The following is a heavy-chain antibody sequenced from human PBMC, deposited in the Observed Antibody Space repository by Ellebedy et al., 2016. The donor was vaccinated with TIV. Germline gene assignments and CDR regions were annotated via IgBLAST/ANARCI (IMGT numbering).Heavy chain of an antibody. CDR1: GFTFSSYW. CDR2: IYTGGNT. CDR3: ARDRKQWLVDASDV. V-gene: IGHV3-66*01. J-gene: IGHJ3*01. Sequence: GESLKISCAASGFTFSSYWMSWVRQAPGKGLEWVSVIYTGGNTYYADSVQGRFTISRDISKNTVYLQMDSLRVEDSAIYYCARDRKQWLVDASDVWGQGTMVTVSS. D-gene: IGHD6-19*01.